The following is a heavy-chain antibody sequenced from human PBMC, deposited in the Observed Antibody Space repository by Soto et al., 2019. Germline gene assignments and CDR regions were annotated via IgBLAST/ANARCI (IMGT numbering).Heavy chain of an antibody. Sequence: PSETLSLTCTVSGGSISSYYWSWIRQPAGKGLEWIGRIYTSGSTNYNPSLKSRVTMSVDTSKNQFSLKLSSVTAADTAVYYCAXDQGSAVTTHYYYGMDVWGQGTTVTVSS. CDR1: GGSISSYY. V-gene: IGHV4-4*07. CDR3: AXDQGSAVTTHYYYGMDV. J-gene: IGHJ6*02. CDR2: IYTSGST. D-gene: IGHD4-17*01.